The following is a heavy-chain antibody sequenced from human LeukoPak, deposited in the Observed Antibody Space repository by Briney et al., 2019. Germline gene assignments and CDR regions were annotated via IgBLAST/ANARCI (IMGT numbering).Heavy chain of an antibody. CDR3: AKDGYCSSTSCYWSY. Sequence: GGSLRLSCAASGFTFSSYAMSWVRQAPGKGLEWVSTISGSGGSTYYADPVKGRFTISRDNSKNTLYLQMNSLRAEDTAVYYCAKDGYCSSTSCYWSYWGQGTLVTVSS. V-gene: IGHV3-23*01. CDR1: GFTFSSYA. D-gene: IGHD2-2*03. J-gene: IGHJ4*02. CDR2: ISGSGGST.